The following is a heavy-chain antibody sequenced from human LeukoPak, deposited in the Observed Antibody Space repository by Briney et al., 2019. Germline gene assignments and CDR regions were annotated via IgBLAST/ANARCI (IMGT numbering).Heavy chain of an antibody. CDR2: ISSNSDYI. CDR3: TRLGFNWFDP. J-gene: IGHJ5*02. V-gene: IGHV3-21*01. D-gene: IGHD1-26*01. Sequence: PGGSLRLSCAASGFAFTSYSINWVRQAPGKGLEWVSSISSNSDYIYYADSLRGRFTISRDNAKNSLYLQMNSLRAEDTAVYYCTRLGFNWFDPWGQGTLVTVSS. CDR1: GFAFTSYS.